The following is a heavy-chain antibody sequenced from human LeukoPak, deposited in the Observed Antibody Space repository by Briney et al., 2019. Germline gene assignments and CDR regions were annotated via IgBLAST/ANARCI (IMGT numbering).Heavy chain of an antibody. CDR3: ARVVWDCSGGSCYSEATRQGDWYFDL. Sequence: ASVTVSFKASGYTFTSYYLHWVRQAPGQGLEWMGVINPRGGSTSYAQKFQGRVTMTRDTSTSTVYMELSSLRSDDTAVYYCARVVWDCSGGSCYSEATRQGDWYFDLWGRGTLVTVSS. CDR1: GYTFTSYY. J-gene: IGHJ2*01. V-gene: IGHV1-46*01. CDR2: INPRGGST. D-gene: IGHD2-15*01.